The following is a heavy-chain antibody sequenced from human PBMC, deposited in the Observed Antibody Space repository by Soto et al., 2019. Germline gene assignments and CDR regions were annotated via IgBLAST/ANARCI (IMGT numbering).Heavy chain of an antibody. CDR1: EFTFSNYA. CDR2: ISYDGNNK. J-gene: IGHJ5*02. CDR3: ARGPSYRESYTDL. V-gene: IGHV3-30*03. D-gene: IGHD4-4*01. Sequence: GGSLRLSCAASEFTFSNYAMHWVRQAPGKGLQWLAVISYDGNNKYYADSVEGRFTISRDNSKNTVYLQMNSLRLEDTAVYYCARGPSYRESYTDLWGQRTLGTVSS.